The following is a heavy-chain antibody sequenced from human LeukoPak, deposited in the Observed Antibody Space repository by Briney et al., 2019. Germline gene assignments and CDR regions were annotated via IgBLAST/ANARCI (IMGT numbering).Heavy chain of an antibody. J-gene: IGHJ3*02. CDR1: GDSFSSNSAA. V-gene: IGHV6-1*01. Sequence: SQTLSLTCAISGDSFSSNSAAWNWIRQSPSRGLEWLGRTYYRSKWYNDYAVSVKGRITINPDTSKNQFSLQLNSVTPEDTAVYYCARESTVTPRADAFDIWGQGTMVTVSS. CDR3: ARESTVTPRADAFDI. CDR2: TYYRSKWYN. D-gene: IGHD4-17*01.